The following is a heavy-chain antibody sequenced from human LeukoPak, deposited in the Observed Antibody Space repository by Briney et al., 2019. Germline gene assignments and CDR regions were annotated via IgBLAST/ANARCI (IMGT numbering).Heavy chain of an antibody. CDR2: ISAYNGNT. V-gene: IGHV1-18*01. D-gene: IGHD6-13*01. J-gene: IGHJ4*02. Sequence: ASVKVSCKASGYTFTSYGISWVRQALGQGLEWMGWISAYNGNTNYAQKLQGRVTMTTDTSTSTAYMELRSLRSDDTAVYYCARDSPYSSSWYCDYWGQGTLVTVSS. CDR3: ARDSPYSSSWYCDY. CDR1: GYTFTSYG.